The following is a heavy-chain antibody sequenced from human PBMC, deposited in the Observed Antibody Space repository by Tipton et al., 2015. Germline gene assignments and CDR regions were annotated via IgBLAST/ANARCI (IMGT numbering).Heavy chain of an antibody. V-gene: IGHV4-39*07. J-gene: IGHJ4*02. CDR1: GGSISSSSYY. Sequence: TLSLTCTVSGGSISSSSYYWAWIRQPPGKGLEWIGSTSHSGNTYYNPSLKSPVTMSRDTSKTRFSLKLTSVTAADTAVYYCACQDYDSLTRDYQTVDYWGQGTLVTVSS. CDR3: ACQDYDSLTRDYQTVDY. CDR2: TSHSGNT. D-gene: IGHD3-9*01.